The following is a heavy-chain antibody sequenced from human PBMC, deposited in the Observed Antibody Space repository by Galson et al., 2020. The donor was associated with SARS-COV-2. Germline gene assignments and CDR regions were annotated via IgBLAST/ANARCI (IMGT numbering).Heavy chain of an antibody. CDR1: GFTFSDYN. Sequence: GGSLRLSCAASGFTFSDYNMDWVRQAPGKGLEWVSYISSSSSTIDYADSVKGRFTISRDNAKNSLYLQMTGLRAEDTAVYYCARDRGSQYYFDYWGQGTLVTVSS. CDR2: ISSSSSTI. J-gene: IGHJ4*02. V-gene: IGHV3-48*01. CDR3: ARDRGSQYYFDY. D-gene: IGHD1-26*01.